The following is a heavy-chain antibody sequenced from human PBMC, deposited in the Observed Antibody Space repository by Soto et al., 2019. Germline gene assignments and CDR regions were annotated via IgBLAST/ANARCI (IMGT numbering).Heavy chain of an antibody. D-gene: IGHD5-12*01. CDR1: GGSISSGGYY. V-gene: IGHV4-31*03. Sequence: PSETLSLTCTVSGGSISSGGYYWSWIRQHPGKGLEWIGYIYYSGSTYYNPSLKSRVTISVDTSKNQFSLKVNSVTAADTAVYYCARWKLLVATMSSHYYRLAFWGQGSSVPGSS. J-gene: IGHJ6*02. CDR2: IYYSGST. CDR3: ARWKLLVATMSSHYYRLAF.